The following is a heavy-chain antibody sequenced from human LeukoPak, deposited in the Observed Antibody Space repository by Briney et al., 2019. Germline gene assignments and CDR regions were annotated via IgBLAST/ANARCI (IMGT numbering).Heavy chain of an antibody. Sequence: PGGSLRLSCAASGFTVSSNYMNWVRQAPGKGLEWVSMIYSGGNTFYTDSVKGRFIISRDNSKSTLDLQMNSLRAEDTAVYYCARRGHGYGSPFDYWGQGTLVTVSS. J-gene: IGHJ4*02. V-gene: IGHV3-66*04. CDR2: IYSGGNT. D-gene: IGHD5-18*01. CDR3: ARRGHGYGSPFDY. CDR1: GFTVSSNY.